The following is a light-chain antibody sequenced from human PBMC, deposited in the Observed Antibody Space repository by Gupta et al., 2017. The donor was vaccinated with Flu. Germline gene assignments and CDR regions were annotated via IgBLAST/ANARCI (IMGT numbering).Light chain of an antibody. CDR2: KAS. J-gene: IGKJ4*01. Sequence: IHMTQYPSTLSAYVGDRVTITCRASQSLSSWLAWYQQKPGKAPKLLIYKASNVESGVPSRFSGSGSGTEFTLTISSLQPDDFATYYCQHDDSSSLTFGGGTKVEI. V-gene: IGKV1-5*03. CDR3: QHDDSSSLT. CDR1: QSLSSW.